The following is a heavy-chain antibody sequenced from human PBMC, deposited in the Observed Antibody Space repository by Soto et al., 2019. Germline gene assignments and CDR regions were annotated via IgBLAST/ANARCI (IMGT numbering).Heavy chain of an antibody. CDR2: IYHSGST. CDR3: ARLSAAWFDP. D-gene: IGHD6-19*01. J-gene: IGHJ5*02. Sequence: QVQLQESGPGLVKPSETLSLTCTVSGGSVSSGSYYWGWIRQPPGKGLEWIGYIYHSGSTNYNPSVKSRVTRSVDTSKNRFSLSLTSVTAADTAVYYCARLSAAWFDPWGQGTLVTVAS. V-gene: IGHV4-61*01. CDR1: GGSVSSGSYY.